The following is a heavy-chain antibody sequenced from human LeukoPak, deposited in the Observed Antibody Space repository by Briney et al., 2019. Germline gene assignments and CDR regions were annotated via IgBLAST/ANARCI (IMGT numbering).Heavy chain of an antibody. Sequence: GGSLRLSCAASGFTFSSYAMSWVRQAPGKGLEWVSAISGSGGSTYYTDSVKGRFTISRDNSKNTLYLQMNSLRAEDTAVYYCAKGLYGDSGGLGDDYWGQGTLVTVSS. CDR2: ISGSGGST. V-gene: IGHV3-23*01. CDR3: AKGLYGDSGGLGDDY. CDR1: GFTFSSYA. J-gene: IGHJ4*02. D-gene: IGHD3-22*01.